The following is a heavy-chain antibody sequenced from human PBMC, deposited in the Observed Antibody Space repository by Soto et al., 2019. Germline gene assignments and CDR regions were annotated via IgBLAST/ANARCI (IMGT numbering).Heavy chain of an antibody. V-gene: IGHV3-64D*08. J-gene: IGHJ6*02. Sequence: GGSLRLSCSASGFTFSDYAMDWVRQAPGKGLEYVAGISSNGGSTYYADSVKGRFTISRDSSKNTLYLQMRSLRAEDTAVYYCVKEGYCSGGSCYSGYYYYGMDVWGQGTTVTVSS. CDR3: VKEGYCSGGSCYSGYYYYGMDV. D-gene: IGHD2-15*01. CDR1: GFTFSDYA. CDR2: ISSNGGST.